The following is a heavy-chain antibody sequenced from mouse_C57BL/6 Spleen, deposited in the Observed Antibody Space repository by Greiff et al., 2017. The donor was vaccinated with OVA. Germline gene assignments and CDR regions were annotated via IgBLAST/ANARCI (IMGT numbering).Heavy chain of an antibody. J-gene: IGHJ3*01. Sequence: VQLKQSGAELVRPGASVKLSCTASGFTINDSSLHWVKQRPEQGLEWIGWIDPENGDTEYASKFQGKATITADTSSNTAYLQLSSLTSEDTAVYYCTLPSFAYWGQGTLVTVSA. V-gene: IGHV14-4*01. CDR1: GFTINDSS. CDR3: TLPSFAY. CDR2: IDPENGDT.